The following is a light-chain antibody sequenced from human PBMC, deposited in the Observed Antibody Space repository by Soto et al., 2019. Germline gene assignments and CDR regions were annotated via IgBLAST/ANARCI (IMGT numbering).Light chain of an antibody. Sequence: VMRQSPATLSSSPLERATVAGGASESVDINLAWYQQKPGQAPRLLIYGASTRATDMPGRFSGRGSGTEFTLTISCLQSEDFATYYYHQYHSYPRTFGQGTKVDIK. V-gene: IGKV3-15*01. CDR2: GAS. CDR3: HQYHSYPRT. J-gene: IGKJ1*01. CDR1: ESVDIN.